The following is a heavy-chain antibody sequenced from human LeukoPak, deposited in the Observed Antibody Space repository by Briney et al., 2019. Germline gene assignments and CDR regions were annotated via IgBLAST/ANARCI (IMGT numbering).Heavy chain of an antibody. CDR1: GYTFTGYY. CDR2: INPNSGGT. Sequence: ASVKVSCKASGYTFTGYYMRLVRQAPGQGLGWMGWINPNSGGTNYAQKFQGKVTMTMDTSISTAYMELSRLRSDDTSVYYCARGGGDYELDYYYYGMDVSGQGTTVTVSS. CDR3: ARGGGDYELDYYYYGMDV. D-gene: IGHD2-21*02. J-gene: IGHJ6*02. V-gene: IGHV1-2*02.